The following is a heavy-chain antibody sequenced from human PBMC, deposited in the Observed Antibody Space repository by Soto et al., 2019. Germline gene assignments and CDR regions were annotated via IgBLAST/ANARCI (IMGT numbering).Heavy chain of an antibody. D-gene: IGHD3-10*01. CDR2: IDGSGGIT. CDR1: GFTFGTTD. V-gene: IGHV3-23*01. J-gene: IGHJ5*02. CDR3: VKNSGWFNT. Sequence: QLLQSGGGLVQPGGSLTLSSAAPGFTFGTTDMSWVRQAPGEGLEWVSTIDGSGGITYYADSVKGRFTISRDNSRNTVYLQMNSLRGDDPALYYCVKNSGWFNTWGQGALVTVSS.